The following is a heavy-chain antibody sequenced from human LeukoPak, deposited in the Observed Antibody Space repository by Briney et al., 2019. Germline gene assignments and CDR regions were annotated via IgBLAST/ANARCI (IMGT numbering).Heavy chain of an antibody. CDR2: ISTDGYTT. CDR3: VVGGSPGY. J-gene: IGHJ4*02. CDR1: GLAFSAYK. Sequence: GGSLRLSCAASGLAFSAYKMHWARQAPRKGLVWVSRISTDGYTTDYADFVQGRFTASRDNTKNTWSLEMNSLRAEETAVYYCVVGGSPGYWGQETLVTVAS. V-gene: IGHV3-74*01. D-gene: IGHD2-15*01.